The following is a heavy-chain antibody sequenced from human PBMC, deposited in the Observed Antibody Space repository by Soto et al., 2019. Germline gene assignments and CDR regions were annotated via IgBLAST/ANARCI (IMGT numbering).Heavy chain of an antibody. V-gene: IGHV1-69*12. Sequence: QVQLVQSGTEVKKPGSAVKVSCKVSGGTFSNYEISWVRQAPGQGLEWMGGIIPMFGTPKYAQKFQGRVTVSADQSTSIAYMELSGLRSEDTAMYYCARGGYCISNNCYVFDYWGQGTQVIVSS. J-gene: IGHJ4*02. CDR1: GGTFSNYE. CDR2: IIPMFGTP. CDR3: ARGGYCISNNCYVFDY. D-gene: IGHD2-2*03.